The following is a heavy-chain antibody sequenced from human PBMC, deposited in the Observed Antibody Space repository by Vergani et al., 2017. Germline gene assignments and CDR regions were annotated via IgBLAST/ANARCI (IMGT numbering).Heavy chain of an antibody. J-gene: IGHJ3*02. CDR3: ASNLGYCSSTSCRGAFDI. Sequence: QVQLVESGGGVVQPGRSLRLSCAASGFTFDDYAMHWVRQAPGKGLEWVSYISSSGSTIYYADSVKGRFTISRDNAKNSLYLQMNSLRAEDTAVYYCASNLGYCSSTSCRGAFDIWGQGTMVTVSS. CDR1: GFTFDDYA. V-gene: IGHV3-11*01. CDR2: ISSSGSTI. D-gene: IGHD2-2*01.